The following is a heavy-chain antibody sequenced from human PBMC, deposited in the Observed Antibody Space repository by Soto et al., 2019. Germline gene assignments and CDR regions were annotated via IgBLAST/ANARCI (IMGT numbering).Heavy chain of an antibody. D-gene: IGHD3-3*01. CDR1: DGTVNTDNHF. CDR2: IYYNGRP. J-gene: IGHJ4*02. V-gene: IGHV4-61*01. CDR3: ARISTHQYDNSGYYSPTYYFDS. Sequence: PSVTLCLTCTVADGTVNTDNHFWSWIRQPPGKGLEWIGYIYYNGRPTYSPSLKSRVTISVDTSENQFSLKLTSVTAADTAVYYCARISTHQYDNSGYYSPTYYFDSWGQGSLVTVSS.